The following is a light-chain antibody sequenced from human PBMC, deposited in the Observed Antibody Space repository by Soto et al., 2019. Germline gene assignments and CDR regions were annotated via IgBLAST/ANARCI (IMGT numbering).Light chain of an antibody. CDR1: RSDVGAYNY. Sequence: QSALTQPPSASGSPGQSVTISCTGTRSDVGAYNYVSWYQQHPGKAPKLMIYEVSKRPSGVPHRFSGSKSGNTASLTVSGLQAEDEADYYCSSYADTNNLIFGGGTKLTVL. CDR2: EVS. CDR3: SSYADTNNLI. J-gene: IGLJ2*01. V-gene: IGLV2-8*01.